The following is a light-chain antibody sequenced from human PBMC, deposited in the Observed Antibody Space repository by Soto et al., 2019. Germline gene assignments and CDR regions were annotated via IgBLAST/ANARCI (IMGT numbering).Light chain of an antibody. V-gene: IGLV2-23*03. CDR2: EGS. J-gene: IGLJ2*01. CDR3: CSYAGSSTFVV. Sequence: QSALTQPASVSGSPGQSITISCTGTSSDVGSHNIVSWYQQHPGKAPKLMIYEGSKRPSGISNRFSASKAGIPASLTISGVQAEDEADYYCCSYAGSSTFVVFGGGTKLTVL. CDR1: SSDVGSHNI.